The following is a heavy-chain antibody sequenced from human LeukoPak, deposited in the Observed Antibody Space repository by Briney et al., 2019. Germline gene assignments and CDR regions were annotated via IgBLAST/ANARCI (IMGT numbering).Heavy chain of an antibody. J-gene: IGHJ4*02. CDR3: VRFGWVPPAHFDY. D-gene: IGHD3-10*01. V-gene: IGHV3-74*01. CDR1: GFTLSNYW. Sequence: GGSLRLSCAASGFTLSNYWMHWVRQAPGKGLVWVSHINTDGTTTNYADSGKGRFTISRDTAKNTLYLQMNSLRAEDTAVYYCVRFGWVPPAHFDYWGQGALVTVSS. CDR2: INTDGTTT.